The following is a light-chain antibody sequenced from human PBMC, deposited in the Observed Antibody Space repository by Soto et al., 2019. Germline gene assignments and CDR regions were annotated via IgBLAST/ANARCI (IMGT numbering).Light chain of an antibody. V-gene: IGKV1-13*02. CDR2: DVS. CDR3: QQFNSYPIT. J-gene: IGKJ5*01. CDR1: QDIRGA. Sequence: AIQLTQSPSSLSASVGDRVTITCRASQDIRGALAWNQQKPGKAPKILIYDVSTLESGVPSRFSGSSSGTDFTPTISSLQPVDFATYYCQQFNSYPITFGHGTRLEIK.